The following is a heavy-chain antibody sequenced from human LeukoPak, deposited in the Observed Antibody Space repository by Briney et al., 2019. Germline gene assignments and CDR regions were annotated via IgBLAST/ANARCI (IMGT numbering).Heavy chain of an antibody. J-gene: IGHJ4*02. D-gene: IGHD1-1*01. CDR1: GLSFSNNW. CDR3: ARKTGTTGEAFDY. Sequence: GGSLRLSCAASGLSFSNNWMSWVRQAPGKGLEWVANIKQDGSEKYYVDSVKGRFTISRDNAKNSVYLQMNSLRAEDTAVYYCARKTGTTGEAFDYWGQGTLVTVSS. CDR2: IKQDGSEK. V-gene: IGHV3-7*03.